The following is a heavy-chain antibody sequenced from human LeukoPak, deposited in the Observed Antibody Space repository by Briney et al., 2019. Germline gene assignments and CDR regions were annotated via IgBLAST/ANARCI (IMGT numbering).Heavy chain of an antibody. CDR2: IYPGDSDT. CDR1: GYSFTSYW. V-gene: IGHV5-51*03. D-gene: IGHD5-18*01. CDR3: ARARQRGYSYGNIDY. Sequence: KPGESLKISCKGSGYSFTSYWIGWVRQMPGKGLEWMGIIYPGDSDTRYSPSFQGQVTISADKSISTAYLQWSSLKASDTAMYYCARARQRGYSYGNIDYWGQGTLVTVSS. J-gene: IGHJ4*02.